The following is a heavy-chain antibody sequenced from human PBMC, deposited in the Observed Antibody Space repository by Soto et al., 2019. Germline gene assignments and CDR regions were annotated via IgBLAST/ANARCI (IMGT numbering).Heavy chain of an antibody. Sequence: PVKVFCKAFGGTFRSFAISWVRQAPGPGLEWMGGIIPIFGTDNYAQKFQGRVTITADESTSTAYMGLSSLRAEDTAVNYCADCNDDYCYVMDFWGQGTTVTVSS. CDR1: GGTFRSFA. CDR3: ADCNDDYCYVMDF. V-gene: IGHV1-69*01. CDR2: IIPIFGTD. D-gene: IGHD2-21*02. J-gene: IGHJ6*02.